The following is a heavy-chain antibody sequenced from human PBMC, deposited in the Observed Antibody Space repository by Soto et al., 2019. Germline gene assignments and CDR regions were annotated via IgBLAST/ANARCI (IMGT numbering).Heavy chain of an antibody. CDR1: GGSISSGDYY. CDR3: ARSRGYFDWLLFYYYYYGMDV. V-gene: IGHV4-30-4*01. CDR2: IYYSGST. D-gene: IGHD3-9*01. J-gene: IGHJ6*02. Sequence: PSETLSLTCTVSGGSISSGDYYWSWIRQPPGKGLEWIGYIYYSGSTYYNPSLKSRVTISVDTSKNQFSLKLSSVTAADTAVYYCARSRGYFDWLLFYYYYYGMDVWGQGTTVTVSS.